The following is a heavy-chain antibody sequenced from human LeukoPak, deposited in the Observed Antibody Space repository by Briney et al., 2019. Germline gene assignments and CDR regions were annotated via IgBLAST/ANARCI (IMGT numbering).Heavy chain of an antibody. J-gene: IGHJ4*02. V-gene: IGHV3-9*01. CDR2: ISWNSGSI. Sequence: PGGSLRLSCAASGFTFDDYAMHWVRQAPGKGLEWVSGISWNSGSIGYADSVKGRFTISRDNAKNSLYLQMNSLRAEDTALYYCAKMHYWNYFDYWGQGTLVTVSS. CDR1: GFTFDDYA. D-gene: IGHD1-1*01. CDR3: AKMHYWNYFDY.